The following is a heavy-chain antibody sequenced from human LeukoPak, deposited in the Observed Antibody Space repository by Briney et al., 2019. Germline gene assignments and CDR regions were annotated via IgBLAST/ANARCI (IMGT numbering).Heavy chain of an antibody. CDR1: GGTFTSYA. CDR2: IIPIFGTA. D-gene: IGHD3-22*01. J-gene: IGHJ4*02. V-gene: IGHV1-69*13. CDR3: ARDGSSGYTNFDY. Sequence: SVKVSCKASGGTFTSYAISWVRQAPGQGLEWMGGIIPIFGTANYAQKFQGRVTITADESTSTAYMELSSLRSEDTAVYYCARDGSSGYTNFDYWGQGTLVTVSS.